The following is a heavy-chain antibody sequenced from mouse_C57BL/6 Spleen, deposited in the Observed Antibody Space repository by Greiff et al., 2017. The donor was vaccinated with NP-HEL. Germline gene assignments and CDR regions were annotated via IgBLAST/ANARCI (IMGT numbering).Heavy chain of an antibody. J-gene: IGHJ1*03. CDR1: GYSFTGYY. D-gene: IGHD1-1*01. CDR3: ARGGVVAEDWYFDV. V-gene: IGHV1-42*01. CDR2: INPSTGGT. Sequence: VQLQQSGPELVKPGASVKISCKASGYSFTGYYMNWVKQSPDKSLEWIGEINPSTGGTTYNQKFKAKATLTVDKSSSTAYMQLKSLTSEDSAVYYCARGGVVAEDWYFDVWGTGTTVTVSS.